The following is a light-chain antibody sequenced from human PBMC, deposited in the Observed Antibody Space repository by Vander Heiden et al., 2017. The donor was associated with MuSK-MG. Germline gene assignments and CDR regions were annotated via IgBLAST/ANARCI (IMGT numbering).Light chain of an antibody. J-gene: IGKJ4*01. Sequence: DVVLTQSPVSLSVTPGQPASISCKSSQSLLHSDGRTYLYWYLQRPGQPPHLLIHEGSKRGSGVADRFSGSGSGTDFTLQISRVETEDVGVYYCRQGLYLPITFGGGTKMDIK. CDR2: EGS. CDR1: QSLLHSDGRTY. V-gene: IGKV2-29*03. CDR3: RQGLYLPIT.